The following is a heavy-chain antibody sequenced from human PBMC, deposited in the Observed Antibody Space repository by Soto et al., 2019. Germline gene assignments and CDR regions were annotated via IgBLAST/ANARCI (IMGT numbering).Heavy chain of an antibody. CDR1: GGSFSGYY. D-gene: IGHD5-18*01. V-gene: IGHV4-34*01. CDR3: AGEDRRYTLRHV. J-gene: IGHJ6*02. CDR2: INHSGST. Sequence: SETLSLSCAVYGGSFSGYYWSCIRQPPGKGLEWIGEINHSGSTNYNPSLKSRVTISVDTSKNKFSLKLSSVTAADTAVYYRAGEDRRYTLRHVCGQGTKVTVSS.